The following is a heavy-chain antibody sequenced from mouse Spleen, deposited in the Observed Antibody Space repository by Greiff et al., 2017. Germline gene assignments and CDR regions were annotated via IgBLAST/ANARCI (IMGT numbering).Heavy chain of an antibody. V-gene: IGHV3-6*02. CDR1: GYSITSGYY. CDR3: ATYYRYDGYFDV. D-gene: IGHD2-14*01. Sequence: DVHLVESGPGLVKPSQSLSLTCSVTGYSITSGYYWNWIRQFPGNKLEWMGYISYDGSNNYNPSLKNRISITRDTSKNQFFLKLNSVTTEDTATYYCATYYRYDGYFDVWGAGTTVTVSS. CDR2: ISYDGSN. J-gene: IGHJ1*01.